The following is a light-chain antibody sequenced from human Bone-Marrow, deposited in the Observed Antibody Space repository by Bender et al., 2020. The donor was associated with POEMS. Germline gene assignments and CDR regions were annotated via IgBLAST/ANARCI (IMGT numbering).Light chain of an antibody. CDR2: EVS. V-gene: IGLV2-23*02. CDR3: CSYAGSYTFVV. CDR1: SSDVGTYDL. Sequence: QSALTQPASVSGSPGQSIIISCTGTSSDVGTYDLVSWYQQYPGKAPKLMIYEVSKRPSGVSHRFSGSKSGNTASLTISGLQAEDEADYYCCSYAGSYTFVVFGGGTKLTVL. J-gene: IGLJ2*01.